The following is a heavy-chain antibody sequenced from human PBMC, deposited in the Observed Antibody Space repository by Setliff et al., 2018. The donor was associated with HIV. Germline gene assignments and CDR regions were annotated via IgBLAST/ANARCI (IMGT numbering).Heavy chain of an antibody. V-gene: IGHV4-31*03. J-gene: IGHJ6*03. CDR1: GGSISSGGYY. CDR2: IYYSGST. D-gene: IGHD3-22*01. Sequence: PSETLSLTCTVSGGSISSGGYYWSWIRQHPGKGLEWIGYIYYSGSTYYNPSLKSRVTISVDTSKNQFSLKLSSVTAADTAVYYCARAPYYDSSGYYFYYYYYYMDAWGKGTTVTVSS. CDR3: ARAPYYDSSGYYFYYYYYYMDA.